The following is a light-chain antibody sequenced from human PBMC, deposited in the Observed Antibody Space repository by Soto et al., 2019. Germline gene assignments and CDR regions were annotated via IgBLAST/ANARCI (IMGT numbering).Light chain of an antibody. CDR1: QSIDYY. J-gene: IGKJ1*01. Sequence: DIQMTQSPSSLSASVGDRVIITCRTSQSIDYYLNWFQQKPGKAPKLLIHAASSLQSGVPSRFSGSGSGTDFTLTISSLQPDDSATYYCQQSYSSPRAFGQGTKVEIK. CDR2: AAS. CDR3: QQSYSSPRA. V-gene: IGKV1-39*01.